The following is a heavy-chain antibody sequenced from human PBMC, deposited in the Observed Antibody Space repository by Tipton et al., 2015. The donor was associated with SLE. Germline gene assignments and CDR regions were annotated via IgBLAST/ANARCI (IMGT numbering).Heavy chain of an antibody. V-gene: IGHV4-59*01. Sequence: TLSLTCYVTGVSISNYYWTWIRQSPGKGLEWIGNVYKNYNPSLESRVTISVDTSRNLFSLKLSSVTAADTAVYYCTRDSWYFDLWGRATLVTVTS. CDR2: VYKN. CDR3: TRDSWYFDL. CDR1: GVSISNYY. J-gene: IGHJ2*01.